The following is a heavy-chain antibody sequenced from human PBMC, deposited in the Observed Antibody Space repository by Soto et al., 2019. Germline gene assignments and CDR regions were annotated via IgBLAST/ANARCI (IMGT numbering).Heavy chain of an antibody. CDR3: TTPGDYDILTGYYFFDY. D-gene: IGHD3-9*01. J-gene: IGHJ4*02. CDR2: IKSKTDGGTT. Sequence: GGSLRLSCAASGFTFSNAWVSWVRLAPGKGLEWVGRIKSKTDGGTTDYAAPVKGRFTISRDDSKNTLYLQMNSLKTEDTAVYYCTTPGDYDILTGYYFFDYWGQGTLVTVSS. CDR1: GFTFSNAW. V-gene: IGHV3-15*01.